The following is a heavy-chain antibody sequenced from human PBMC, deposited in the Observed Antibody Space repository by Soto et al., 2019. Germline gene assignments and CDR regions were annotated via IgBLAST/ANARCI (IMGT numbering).Heavy chain of an antibody. CDR2: IDWDDDK. V-gene: IGHV2-70*04. CDR3: ARGHVDTEAFDV. J-gene: IGHJ3*01. D-gene: IGHD5-18*01. CDR1: GFSLSTSGLR. Sequence: SGPTLVNPTQTLTLTCTFSGFSLSTSGLRVSWIRQPPGKALEWLARIDWDDDKFYSTSLKTRLTISKDTSKNQVVLTMTNMDPVHTATYYCARGHVDTEAFDVWGQGTMVTVSS.